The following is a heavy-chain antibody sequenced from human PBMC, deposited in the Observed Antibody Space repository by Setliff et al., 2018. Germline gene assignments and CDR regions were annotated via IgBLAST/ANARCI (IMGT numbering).Heavy chain of an antibody. D-gene: IGHD2-2*02. Sequence: SETLSLTCSVSDFSISSGYYWGWIRQSPGEGLEWIGSIYRNGNTYYNPSLKSRVTISVDTSKNQLSLKLNSVTAADTAVYYCARDSRGLVPAAIEGSYYYYGMDVWGQGTTVTVSS. V-gene: IGHV4-38-2*02. CDR1: DFSISSGYY. J-gene: IGHJ6*02. CDR3: ARDSRGLVPAAIEGSYYYYGMDV. CDR2: IYRNGNT.